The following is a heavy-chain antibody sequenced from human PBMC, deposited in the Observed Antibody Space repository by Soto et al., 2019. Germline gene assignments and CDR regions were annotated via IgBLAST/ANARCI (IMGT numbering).Heavy chain of an antibody. V-gene: IGHV5-51*01. J-gene: IGHJ4*02. Sequence: GESLKISCKGSGYSFTSYWIGGVRQLPGKGLEWMGIIYPGDSDTRYSPSFQGQVTISADKSITTAYLQWSSLKASDTAMYYCATQQQLALFDYWGQGTLVTVSS. CDR1: GYSFTSYW. CDR2: IYPGDSDT. D-gene: IGHD6-13*01. CDR3: ATQQQLALFDY.